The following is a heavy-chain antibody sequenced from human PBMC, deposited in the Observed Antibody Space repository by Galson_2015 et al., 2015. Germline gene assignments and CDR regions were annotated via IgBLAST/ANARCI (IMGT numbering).Heavy chain of an antibody. J-gene: IGHJ3*01. CDR3: AISCFLGGGPDAYAFDL. V-gene: IGHV1-46*01. CDR1: GYTFTSHY. Sequence: SVKVSCKASGYTFTSHYMHWVRQAPGQGLEWMGIINPAGGSTSYAQRFQGRATMTRDTSTSTVYMELSSLRYEDTAVYFCAISCFLGGGPDAYAFDLWGQGTVVTVSS. CDR2: INPAGGST.